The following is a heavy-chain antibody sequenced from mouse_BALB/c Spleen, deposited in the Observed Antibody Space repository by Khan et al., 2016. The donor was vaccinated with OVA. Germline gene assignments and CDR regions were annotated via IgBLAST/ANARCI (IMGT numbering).Heavy chain of an antibody. J-gene: IGHJ3*01. V-gene: IGHV5-9*02. CDR1: GFAFSSYD. CDR2: ISGTGIYT. Sequence: EVKLVESGGGLVKPGGSLKLSCAPSGFAFSSYDMSWVRQTPEKRLEWVATISGTGIYTYYPDSVQGRFTISRANARNTLYLQMSSLRSEDTALYYGARPSYYGNPWFTYWGQGTLVTVSA. D-gene: IGHD2-10*01. CDR3: ARPSYYGNPWFTY.